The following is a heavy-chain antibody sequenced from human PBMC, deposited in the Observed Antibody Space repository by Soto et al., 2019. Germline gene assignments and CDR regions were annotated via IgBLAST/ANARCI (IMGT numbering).Heavy chain of an antibody. CDR2: VTHSGSN. V-gene: IGHV4-31*03. CDR1: RDSISRGDYY. Sequence: QVQLQTSGPGLVMPSQNLSLTCTVSRDSISRGDYYWSWIRQHAGKGLEWIAYVTHSGSNFYNPAHQSRVIISVHTSQHLFALTFTHVTAADAAVYYCARTRPDTSSYFDQWGQRTLVTVSS. CDR3: ARTRPDTSSYFDQ. D-gene: IGHD6-6*01. J-gene: IGHJ4*02.